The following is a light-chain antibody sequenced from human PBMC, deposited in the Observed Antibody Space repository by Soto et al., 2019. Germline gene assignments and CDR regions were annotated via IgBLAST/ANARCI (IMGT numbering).Light chain of an antibody. J-gene: IGLJ1*01. CDR2: DDS. CDR1: NIGGKS. CDR3: HVWDSSSDHYV. V-gene: IGLV3-21*02. Sequence: SYELTQPPSVSVAPGQTARITCGGNNIGGKSVHWYQQKQGQAPVLVVYDDSDRPSAIPDRFSGSNSGDTATLTIRRVEAGDEADYYCHVWDSSSDHYVFGTGTKVTVL.